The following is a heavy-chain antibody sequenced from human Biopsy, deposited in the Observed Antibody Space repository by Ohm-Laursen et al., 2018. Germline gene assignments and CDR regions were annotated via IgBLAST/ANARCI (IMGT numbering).Heavy chain of an antibody. J-gene: IGHJ6*02. CDR2: VFYSGTT. V-gene: IGHV4-39*01. Sequence: GTLSLTCSVSGSSIRTFDYYWGWVRQPPGKGLEWIGCVFYSGTTYYNPSLKRRVTISQDESNNQFSLNLTSITAADTAVYYCARHRTHPPPGSMDVWGHGTTVFVSS. CDR3: ARHRTHPPPGSMDV. D-gene: IGHD2-15*01. CDR1: GSSIRTFDYY.